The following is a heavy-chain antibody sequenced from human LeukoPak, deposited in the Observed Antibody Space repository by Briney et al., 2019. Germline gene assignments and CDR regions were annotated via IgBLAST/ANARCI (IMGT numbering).Heavy chain of an antibody. D-gene: IGHD3-22*01. Sequence: ASVKVSCKVSGYTLTELSMHWVRQAAGKGLEWMGSLDPEYGETIDAQKFQGGLTMTEDTSPHPAYMQLSSLRAVDTAVYYCATYYPAAKYYDSSGFGAFDIWGQGTMVTVSS. V-gene: IGHV1-24*01. CDR3: ATYYPAAKYYDSSGFGAFDI. CDR1: GYTLTELS. CDR2: LDPEYGET. J-gene: IGHJ3*02.